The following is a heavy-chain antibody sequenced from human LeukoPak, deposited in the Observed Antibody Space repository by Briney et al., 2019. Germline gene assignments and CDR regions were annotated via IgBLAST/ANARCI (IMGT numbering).Heavy chain of an antibody. CDR1: GGSFSGYY. D-gene: IGHD3-22*01. CDR3: AMVYYYDSSGYKDY. J-gene: IGHJ4*02. Sequence: PSETLSLTCAVYGGSFSGYYWSWIRQPPGKGLEWIGEINHSGSTNYNPSLKSRVTISVDTSKNQFSLKLSSVTAADTAVYYCAMVYYYDSSGYKDYWGQGTLVTVSS. CDR2: INHSGST. V-gene: IGHV4-34*01.